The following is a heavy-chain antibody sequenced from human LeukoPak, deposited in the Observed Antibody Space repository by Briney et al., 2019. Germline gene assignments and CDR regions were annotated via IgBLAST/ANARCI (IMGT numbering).Heavy chain of an antibody. D-gene: IGHD4-17*01. J-gene: IGHJ6*02. CDR3: ARESVYGDVDYYGMDV. CDR2: IIPIFGTA. Sequence: SVKVSCKASGGTFSSYAISWVRQAPGQGLGWMGGIIPIFGTANYAQKFQGRVTITADESTSTACMELSSLRSVDTAVYYCARESVYGDVDYYGMDVWGQGTTVTVSS. CDR1: GGTFSSYA. V-gene: IGHV1-69*13.